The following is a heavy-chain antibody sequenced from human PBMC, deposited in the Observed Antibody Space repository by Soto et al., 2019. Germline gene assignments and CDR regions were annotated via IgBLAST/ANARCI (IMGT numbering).Heavy chain of an antibody. CDR1: GFSFSDNY. Sequence: QVKLVESGGDLVKPGGSLRLSCVASGFSFSDNYMSWIRQAPGKGLEWVSFINIGSTYTNYADTVKGRFTISRDDAKNSLFLQMDSLRAEDTAIYFCSTVQHLMTAAEYFHHWGQGTLVTVSS. CDR2: INIGSTYT. CDR3: STVQHLMTAAEYFHH. J-gene: IGHJ1*01. D-gene: IGHD2-2*01. V-gene: IGHV3-11*05.